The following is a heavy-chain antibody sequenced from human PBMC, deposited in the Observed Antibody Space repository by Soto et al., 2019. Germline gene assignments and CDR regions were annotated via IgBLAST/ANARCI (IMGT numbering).Heavy chain of an antibody. CDR1: GFTFGDYW. V-gene: IGHV3-7*03. CDR2: IKKDGSEK. CDR3: AKLGSGYYTGLYFEY. Sequence: EVQLVESGGALVQRGGSLRLSCAASGFTFGDYWMSWVRQAPGKGLEWVAYIKKDGSEKYYVDSVKGRFTVSRDNAEKSLFLQMNSLRAEDMAVYYCAKLGSGYYTGLYFEYWGQGTLVTVSS. D-gene: IGHD3-3*01. J-gene: IGHJ4*02.